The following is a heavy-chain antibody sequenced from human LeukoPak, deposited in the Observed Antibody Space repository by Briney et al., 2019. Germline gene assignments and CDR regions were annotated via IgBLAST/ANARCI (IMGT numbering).Heavy chain of an antibody. Sequence: GGSLRLSCAASGFTFDRFTIHWVRQTPGKGLEWVSLISRRGHTFYADSVKGRFTISRDNSRNSVFLQMNSLRPEDTALYHCAKEVDCPSDCLFFHSWGQGTLVTVSS. CDR3: AKEVDCPSDCLFFHS. CDR2: ISRRGHT. V-gene: IGHV3-43*01. D-gene: IGHD2-21*02. CDR1: GFTFDRFT. J-gene: IGHJ4*02.